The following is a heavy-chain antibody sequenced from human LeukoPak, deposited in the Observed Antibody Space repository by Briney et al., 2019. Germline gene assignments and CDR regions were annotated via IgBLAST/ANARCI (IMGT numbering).Heavy chain of an antibody. Sequence: KPSETLSLTCTVSGGSISSYYWSWIRQPPGKGLKWVGYINYSGSTNYNPSLKSRVTISVDTSKNQFSLKLSSVTAADTAVYYCASARPRNWNYVGHDAFDIWGQGTMVTVSS. CDR3: ASARPRNWNYVGHDAFDI. CDR1: GGSISSYY. V-gene: IGHV4-59*01. D-gene: IGHD1-7*01. J-gene: IGHJ3*02. CDR2: INYSGST.